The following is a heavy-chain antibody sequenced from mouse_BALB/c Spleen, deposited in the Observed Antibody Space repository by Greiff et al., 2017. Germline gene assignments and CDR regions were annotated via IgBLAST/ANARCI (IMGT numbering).Heavy chain of an antibody. CDR3: VANWDWYFDV. CDR1: GFTFSSYA. CDR2: ISSGGST. V-gene: IGHV5-6-5*01. J-gene: IGHJ1*01. Sequence: EVQGVESGGGLVKPGGSLKLSCAASGFTFSSYAMSWVRQTPEKRLEWVASISSGGSTYYPDSVKGRFTISRDNARNILYLQMSSLRSEDTAMYYCVANWDWYFDVWGAGTTVTVSS. D-gene: IGHD4-1*01.